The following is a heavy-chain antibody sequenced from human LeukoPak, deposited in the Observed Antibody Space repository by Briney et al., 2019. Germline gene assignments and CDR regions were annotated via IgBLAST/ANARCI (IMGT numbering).Heavy chain of an antibody. CDR3: ARGFRYCSSTSCYVSGWFDP. J-gene: IGHJ5*02. V-gene: IGHV4-34*01. D-gene: IGHD2-2*01. CDR2: INHSGST. CDR1: GGSFSGYY. Sequence: SETLSLTCAVYGGSFSGYYWSWIRQPPGKGLEWIGEINHSGSTNYNPSLKSRVTISVDTSKNQFSLKLSSVTAADTAVYYCARGFRYCSSTSCYVSGWFDPWAREPWSPSPQ.